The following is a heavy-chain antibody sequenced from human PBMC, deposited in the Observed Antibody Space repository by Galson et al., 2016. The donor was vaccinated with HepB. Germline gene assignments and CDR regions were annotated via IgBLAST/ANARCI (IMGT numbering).Heavy chain of an antibody. D-gene: IGHD6-13*01. J-gene: IGHJ3*02. Sequence: SETLSLTCNVSGGSINSNSYYWGWIRQPPGKGLEWVGSMYYGGRTYYNPSLKSRVTISVDTSKNQVSLKLSSVGAADTAMYYCARHLRWYSDAYDMWSQGTMVTVSS. CDR1: GGSINSNSYY. CDR3: ARHLRWYSDAYDM. V-gene: IGHV4-39*01. CDR2: MYYGGRT.